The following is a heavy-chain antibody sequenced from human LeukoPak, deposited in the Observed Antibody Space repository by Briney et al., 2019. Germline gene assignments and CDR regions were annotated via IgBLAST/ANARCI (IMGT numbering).Heavy chain of an antibody. CDR3: ARRKIDIVVVPAAISGTAKSRPIMDV. D-gene: IGHD2-2*02. V-gene: IGHV1-8*01. CDR2: MNPNSGNT. CDR1: GYTSTSYD. J-gene: IGHJ6*03. Sequence: ASVKVSCKASGYTSTSYDINWVRQATGQGPEWMGWMNPNSGNTGYAQKFQGRVTMTRNTSINTAYMELSSLRSEDTAVYYCARRKIDIVVVPAAISGTAKSRPIMDVWGKGTTVTVSS.